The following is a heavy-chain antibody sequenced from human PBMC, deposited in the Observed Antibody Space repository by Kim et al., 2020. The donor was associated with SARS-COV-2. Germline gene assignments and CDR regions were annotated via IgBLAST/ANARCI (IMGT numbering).Heavy chain of an antibody. CDR1: GFTFSSYA. V-gene: IGHV3-23*01. CDR3: AKDRPKTRHMTTSSFQH. CDR2: ISGSGGST. D-gene: IGHD4-17*01. J-gene: IGHJ1*01. Sequence: GGSLRLSCAASGFTFSSYAMSWVRQAPGKGLEWVSAISGSGGSTYYADSVKGRFTISRDNSKNTLYLQMNSLRAEDTAVYYCAKDRPKTRHMTTSSFQHWGQGTLVTVSS.